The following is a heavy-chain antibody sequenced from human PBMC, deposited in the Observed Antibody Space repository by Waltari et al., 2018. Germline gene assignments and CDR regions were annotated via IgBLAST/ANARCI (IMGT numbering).Heavy chain of an antibody. CDR1: GGTFSSDT. J-gene: IGHJ4*02. D-gene: IGHD4-17*01. Sequence: QVQLVQSGAEVKKPGSSVKVSCKASGGTFSSDTISWVRQAPGQGLEWMGRIMPSLGIANYAQKFQGRVTITADKSTSTAYMELSSLRSEDTAVYYCARGDYSDYWGQGTLVTVSS. CDR3: ARGDYSDY. V-gene: IGHV1-69*02. CDR2: IMPSLGIA.